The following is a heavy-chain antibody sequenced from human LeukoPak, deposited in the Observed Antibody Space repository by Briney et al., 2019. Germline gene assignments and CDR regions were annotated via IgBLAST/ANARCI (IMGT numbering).Heavy chain of an antibody. V-gene: IGHV3-7*05. CDR2: IKQDGSET. Sequence: GGSLRLSCAASGFTCSSYWMSWVRQAPGKGPEWVANIKQDGSETHYVDSVKGRFTISRDNAKNSLYLQMSSLRPDDTAVYYCARGYSNIYYWGQGTLVTVSS. CDR1: GFTCSSYW. D-gene: IGHD4-11*01. CDR3: ARGYSNIYY. J-gene: IGHJ4*02.